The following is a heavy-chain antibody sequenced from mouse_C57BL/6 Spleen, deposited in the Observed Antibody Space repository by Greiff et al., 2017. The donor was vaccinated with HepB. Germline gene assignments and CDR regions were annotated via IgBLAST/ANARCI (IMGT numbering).Heavy chain of an antibody. CDR2: INPNNGGT. CDR1: GYTFTDYN. V-gene: IGHV1-18*01. J-gene: IGHJ4*01. CDR3: ARRWLLRWAMDY. D-gene: IGHD2-3*01. Sequence: EVQLQQSGPELVKPGASVKIPCKASGYTFTDYNMDWVKQSHGKSLEWIGDINPNNGGTIYNQKFKGKATLTVDKSSSTAYMELRSLTSEDTAVYYCARRWLLRWAMDYWGQGTSVTVSS.